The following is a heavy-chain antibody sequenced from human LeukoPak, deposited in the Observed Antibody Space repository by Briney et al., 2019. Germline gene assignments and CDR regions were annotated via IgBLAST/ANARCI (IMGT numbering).Heavy chain of an antibody. Sequence: GESLKISCKGSGYIFTSYWIGWVRQMPGKGLEWMGIIYPADSDTRYSPSFQGQVTISADTSISNAYQQWSSLKASDTAMYYCARRRYYGSGSQENWFDPWGQGTLVTVSS. V-gene: IGHV5-51*01. CDR1: GYIFTSYW. D-gene: IGHD3-10*01. J-gene: IGHJ5*02. CDR3: ARRRYYGSGSQENWFDP. CDR2: IYPADSDT.